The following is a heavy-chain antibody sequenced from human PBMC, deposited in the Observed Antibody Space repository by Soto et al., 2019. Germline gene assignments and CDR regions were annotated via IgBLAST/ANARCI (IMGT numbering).Heavy chain of an antibody. V-gene: IGHV3-30*18. CDR2: ISYDGSNK. D-gene: IGHD3-10*02. CDR3: AKGYMLFVELLDYYTVF. Sequence: GGSLRLSCAASGFTFSSYGMHWVRQAPGKGLEWVAVISYDGSNKYYADSVKGRFTISRDNSKNTLYLQMNSLRAEDTAVYYCAKGYMLFVELLDYYTVFSGKGTTVTGSS. CDR1: GFTFSSYG. J-gene: IGHJ6*03.